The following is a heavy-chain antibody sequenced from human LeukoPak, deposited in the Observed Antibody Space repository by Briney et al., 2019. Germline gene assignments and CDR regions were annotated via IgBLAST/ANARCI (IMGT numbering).Heavy chain of an antibody. Sequence: GGSLRLSCAASGFTFSSYWMHWVRQSPGKGLVWVSHINTDGDSATYGDSAKGRFTISRDNAKNTLYLQMNSLRVEDTAVYYCARGMATTAGIDYWGQGTLVTVSS. CDR3: ARGMATTAGIDY. D-gene: IGHD5-24*01. CDR1: GFTFSSYW. V-gene: IGHV3-74*01. CDR2: INTDGDSA. J-gene: IGHJ4*02.